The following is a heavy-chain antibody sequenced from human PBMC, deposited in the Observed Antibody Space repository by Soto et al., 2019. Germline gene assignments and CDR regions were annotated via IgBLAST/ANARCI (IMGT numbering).Heavy chain of an antibody. J-gene: IGHJ6*02. CDR3: ATPPGRAARNCYYYGMDV. CDR2: IIPIFGTA. V-gene: IGHV1-69*13. Sequence: SVKVSCKASGGTFSSYAISWVRQAPGQGLEWMGGIIPIFGTANYAQKFQGRVTITADESTSTAYMELSSLRSEDTAVYYCATPPGRAARNCYYYGMDVWGQGTTVTVSS. D-gene: IGHD6-6*01. CDR1: GGTFSSYA.